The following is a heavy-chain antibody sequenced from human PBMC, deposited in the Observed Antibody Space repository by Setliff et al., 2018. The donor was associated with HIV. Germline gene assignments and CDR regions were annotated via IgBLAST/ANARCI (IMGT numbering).Heavy chain of an antibody. CDR2: ISYSGSDK. V-gene: IGHV3-30*04. CDR1: GFIFSTYA. J-gene: IGHJ6*03. CDR3: AKDLHYASPGYYYYYYMDV. D-gene: IGHD2-2*01. Sequence: GGSLRLSCAASGFIFSTYAMNWVRQAPGKGLEWVAVISYSGSDKDYADSVKGRFTISRDNFKNTLYLQMNSLRAEDTAVYYCAKDLHYASPGYYYYYYMDVWGKGTTVTVSS.